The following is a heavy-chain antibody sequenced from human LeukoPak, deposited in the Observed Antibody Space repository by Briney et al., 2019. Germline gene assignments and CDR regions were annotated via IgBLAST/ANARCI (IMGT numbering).Heavy chain of an antibody. CDR1: GYTFTSNY. CDR3: ARDFSRDPDSSRAFDI. D-gene: IGHD3-22*01. V-gene: IGHV1-46*01. Sequence: ASVKVSCKAFGYTFTSNYMHWVRQAPGQGPEWMGVISPSGGSTTYAQKFQGRVTMTRDTSTSTVYMELSSLRSEDTAVYYCARDFSRDPDSSRAFDIWGQGTMVTVSS. J-gene: IGHJ3*02. CDR2: ISPSGGST.